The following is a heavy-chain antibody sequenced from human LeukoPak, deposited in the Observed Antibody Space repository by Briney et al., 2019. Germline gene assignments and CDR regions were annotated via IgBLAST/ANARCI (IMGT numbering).Heavy chain of an antibody. V-gene: IGHV3-30*02. Sequence: GGSLRLSCGASGFTFSNYGMLWVRQAPGKGLEWVSFIRYDGNNKLYADSVKGRFTISRDNSKNTLYLHINSLRVEDTALYYCVTGNPLDYWGQGSLVIVSS. J-gene: IGHJ4*02. D-gene: IGHD1-14*01. CDR2: IRYDGNNK. CDR1: GFTFSNYG. CDR3: VTGNPLDY.